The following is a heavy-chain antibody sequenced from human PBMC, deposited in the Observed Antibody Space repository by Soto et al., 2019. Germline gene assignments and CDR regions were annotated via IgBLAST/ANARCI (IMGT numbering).Heavy chain of an antibody. CDR3: ARLGAYYQSLDP. CDR2: VFYSGNT. V-gene: IGHV4-39*01. Sequence: SSETLSLTCSVSGGSFSSTNHYWGWIRQTPHKDLEWIGSVFYSGNTYSNPSLRSRVNIYVETSKSQFSLRLTSVTAADTAVYYCARLGAYYQSLDPWGPGTLVTVSS. CDR1: GGSFSSTNHY. D-gene: IGHD3-22*01. J-gene: IGHJ5*02.